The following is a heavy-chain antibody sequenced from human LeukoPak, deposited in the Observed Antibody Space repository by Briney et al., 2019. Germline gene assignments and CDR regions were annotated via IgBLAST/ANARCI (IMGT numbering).Heavy chain of an antibody. CDR3: AAAVVGGGIDY. CDR1: GFTFSDYY. D-gene: IGHD1-26*01. J-gene: IGHJ4*02. V-gene: IGHV3-11*03. Sequence: GSLRLSCAASGFTFSDYYMSWIRQAPGKGLEWVSYISSSSSHTNNADSVKGRFTISRDNAKKSLYLQMNSLRAEDTAVYYCAAAVVGGGIDYWGQGTLVTVSS. CDR2: ISSSSSHT.